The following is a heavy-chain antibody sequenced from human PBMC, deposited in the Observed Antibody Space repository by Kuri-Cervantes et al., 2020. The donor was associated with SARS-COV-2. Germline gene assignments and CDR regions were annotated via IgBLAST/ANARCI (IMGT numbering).Heavy chain of an antibody. CDR1: GGTFSSYA. CDR3: ATSRDTAMGQYYYYYYMDV. D-gene: IGHD5-18*01. Sequence: SVKVSCKASGGTFSSYAISWVRQAPGQGLEWMGGIIPIFGTANYAQKFQGRVTITTDESTSTAYMELSSLRPEDTAVYYCATSRDTAMGQYYYYYYMDVWGKGTTVTVSS. CDR2: IIPIFGTA. V-gene: IGHV1-69*05. J-gene: IGHJ6*03.